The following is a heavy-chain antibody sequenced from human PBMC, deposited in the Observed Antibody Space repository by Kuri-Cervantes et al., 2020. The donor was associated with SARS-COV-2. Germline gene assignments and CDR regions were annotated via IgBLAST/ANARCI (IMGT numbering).Heavy chain of an antibody. CDR3: ARGAFGVIVPTHYYYYMDV. CDR2: FIPFFGTT. J-gene: IGHJ6*03. V-gene: IGHV1-69*13. CDR1: GGTFRSFA. Sequence: SVKVSCKASGGTFRSFAINWVRQAPGQGLEWMGAFIPFFGTTDSAQRFQGRVTITVDESTSTAYMELSSLRSNDTATYYCARGAFGVIVPTHYYYYMDVWGKGTTVTVSS. D-gene: IGHD3-3*01.